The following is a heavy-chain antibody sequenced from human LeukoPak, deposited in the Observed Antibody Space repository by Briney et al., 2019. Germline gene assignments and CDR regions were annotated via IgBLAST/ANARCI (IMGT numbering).Heavy chain of an antibody. CDR3: ARDALYGSGSYLGRSGYFDY. V-gene: IGHV3-66*02. J-gene: IGHJ4*02. CDR1: GFTVSSNY. D-gene: IGHD3-10*01. CDR2: IYSGGST. Sequence: GSLRLSCAASGFTVSSNYMSWVRQAPGKGLEWVSVIYSGGSTYYADSVKGRFTISRDNSKNTLYLQMNSLRAEDTAVYYCARDALYGSGSYLGRSGYFDYWGQGTLVTVSS.